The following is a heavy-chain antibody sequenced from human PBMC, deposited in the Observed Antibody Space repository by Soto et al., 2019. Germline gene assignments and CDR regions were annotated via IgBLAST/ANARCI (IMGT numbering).Heavy chain of an antibody. CDR3: ARERHRDPKGYDFLSGYLRYPEDYYYGMDT. CDR2: ISAYNGNT. D-gene: IGHD3-3*01. CDR1: RYTFPSSG. V-gene: IGHV1-18*01. J-gene: IGHJ6*02. Sequence: ASVQVSCKASRYTFPSSGIRCVRQAPGLRPEWMGWISAYNGNTNYAQKLQGRVTMTTDTSTSTAYMELRSLRSDDTAVYYCARERHRDPKGYDFLSGYLRYPEDYYYGMDTSGQGTTVTVS.